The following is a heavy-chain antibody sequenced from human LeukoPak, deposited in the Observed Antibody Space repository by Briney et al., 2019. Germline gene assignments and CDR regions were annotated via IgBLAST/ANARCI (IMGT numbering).Heavy chain of an antibody. D-gene: IGHD4-23*01. Sequence: PGGSLRLSCATSGFTFKSYAMNWVRQSPGKGLEWVSSISGDSTDIYYADSLMGRSTISRDNGKNSLYLQMNSLRAEDTAVYYCARHIPKPMVVKRGSYYYMDVWGKGTTVTVSS. V-gene: IGHV3-21*01. CDR1: GFTFKSYA. CDR3: ARHIPKPMVVKRGSYYYMDV. J-gene: IGHJ6*03. CDR2: ISGDSTDI.